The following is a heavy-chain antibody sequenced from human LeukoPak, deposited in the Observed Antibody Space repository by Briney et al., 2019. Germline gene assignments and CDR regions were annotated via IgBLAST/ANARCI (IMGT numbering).Heavy chain of an antibody. V-gene: IGHV3-23*01. CDR3: ARGPSEWDYGDYNY. CDR2: TSYGGGRT. J-gene: IGHJ4*02. CDR1: GFTFSSYA. D-gene: IGHD4-17*01. Sequence: GGSLRLSCAASGFTFSSYAMSWVRQAPGKGLEWVSTTSYGGGRTYYADSVKGRFTISRDNSKNTLYLQMNSLRAEDTAVYYCARGPSEWDYGDYNYWGQGTLVTVSS.